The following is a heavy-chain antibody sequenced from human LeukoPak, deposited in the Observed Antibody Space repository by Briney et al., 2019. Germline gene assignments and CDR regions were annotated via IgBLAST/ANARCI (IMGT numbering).Heavy chain of an antibody. CDR3: AAHSYYYGSGSLDY. CDR1: GGSISSSNW. J-gene: IGHJ4*02. Sequence: SGTLSLTCAVSGGSISSSNWWSWVRQPPGKGLEWIGEIYHSGSTNYNPSLKSRVTISVDKSKNQFPLKLSSVTAADTAVYYCAAHSYYYGSGSLDYWGQGTLVTVSS. D-gene: IGHD3-10*01. CDR2: IYHSGST. V-gene: IGHV4-4*02.